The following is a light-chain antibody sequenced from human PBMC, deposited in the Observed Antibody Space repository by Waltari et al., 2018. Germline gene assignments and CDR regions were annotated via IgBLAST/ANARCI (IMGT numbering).Light chain of an antibody. Sequence: QSVLTQPPSASGTPGQRVTISCSGSIPTIGSKTVTRYQQPPGTAPKPLTYSNYQRPSGVPDRFSGSKSGTSASLAISGLQSEDEADYYCAAWDDSLNGVFGGGTKLTVL. CDR3: AAWDDSLNGV. V-gene: IGLV1-44*01. CDR1: IPTIGSKT. CDR2: SNY. J-gene: IGLJ3*02.